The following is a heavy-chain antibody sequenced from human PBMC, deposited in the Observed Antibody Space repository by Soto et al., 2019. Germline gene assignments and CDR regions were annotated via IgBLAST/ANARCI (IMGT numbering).Heavy chain of an antibody. CDR3: ARRGDIVVVPAAVFDP. D-gene: IGHD2-2*01. Sequence: SETLSLTCTVSGGSISSYYWSWIRQPPGKGLEWIGYIYYSGSTNYNPSLKSRVTISVDTSKNQFSLKLSSVTAADTAVYYCARRGDIVVVPAAVFDPWGQGTLVTVSS. CDR1: GGSISSYY. V-gene: IGHV4-59*01. J-gene: IGHJ5*02. CDR2: IYYSGST.